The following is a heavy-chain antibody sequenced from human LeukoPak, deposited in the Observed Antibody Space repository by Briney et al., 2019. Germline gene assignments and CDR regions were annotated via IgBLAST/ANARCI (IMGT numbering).Heavy chain of an antibody. CDR2: IYYSGSS. CDR3: ARYGSGSYLRRFDP. V-gene: IGHV4-59*01. J-gene: IGHJ5*02. D-gene: IGHD3-10*01. Sequence: SETLSLTCTVSGAGDSISSYFWSWVRQPPGKGLEWIGFIYYSGSSNYNPSLKSRVTISVDTSKNQFSLKLTSVTAADTAVYYCARYGSGSYLRRFDPWGQGTLVTVSS. CDR1: GAGDSISSYF.